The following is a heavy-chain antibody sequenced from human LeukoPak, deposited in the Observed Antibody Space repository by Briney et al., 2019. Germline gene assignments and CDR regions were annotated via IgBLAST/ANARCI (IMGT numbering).Heavy chain of an antibody. J-gene: IGHJ3*02. Sequence: SETLSLTCTVSGYSISSGYYWGWIRQPPGKGLEWIGSIYHSGSTYYNPSLKSRVTISVDTSKNQFSLELSSVTATDTAVYFCATNRAGTYARLFDIGGKGKMVTFSS. CDR1: GYSISSGYY. V-gene: IGHV4-38-2*02. D-gene: IGHD1-26*01. CDR3: ATNRAGTYARLFDI. CDR2: IYHSGST.